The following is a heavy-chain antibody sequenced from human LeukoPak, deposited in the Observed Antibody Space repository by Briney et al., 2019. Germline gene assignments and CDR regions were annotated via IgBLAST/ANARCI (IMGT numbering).Heavy chain of an antibody. CDR2: IYTSGST. J-gene: IGHJ5*02. CDR1: GGSISSGSYY. CDR3: ARGHGYRNWFDP. D-gene: IGHD5-18*01. Sequence: SETLSLTCTVSGGSISSGSYYWSWIRQPAGKGLEWIGRIYTSGSTNYNPSLKSRVTISVDTSKNQFSLKLSSVTAADTAVYYCARGHGYRNWFDPWGQGTLVTVSS. V-gene: IGHV4-61*02.